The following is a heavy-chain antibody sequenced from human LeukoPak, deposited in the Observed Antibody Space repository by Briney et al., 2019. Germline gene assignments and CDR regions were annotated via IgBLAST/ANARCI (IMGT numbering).Heavy chain of an antibody. CDR3: ASGLELDY. Sequence: GGSLRLSCAASGFTFSPYWMTWVRQAPGKGLEWVANIKQDGSEKNYVDFVKGRFTISRDNAKNSLYLQMNSLRAEDTAVYYCASGLELDYWGQGTLVTVSS. CDR1: GFTFSPYW. CDR2: IKQDGSEK. V-gene: IGHV3-7*03. J-gene: IGHJ4*02.